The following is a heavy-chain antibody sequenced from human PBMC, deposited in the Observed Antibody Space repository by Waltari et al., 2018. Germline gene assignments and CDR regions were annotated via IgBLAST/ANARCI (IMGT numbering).Heavy chain of an antibody. CDR2: IDNSGSKT. CDR1: EFTFRKFW. CDR3: ANHRPGGYGMEV. D-gene: IGHD3-22*01. Sequence: QLVESGGGLVQPGGSLRLSCAASEFTFRKFWMHWVRQAPGKGLECVSAIDNSGSKTRYADSVKGRFTISRDNAKNTLYLQMNSLRVEETAVYYCANHRPGGYGMEVWGQGTTVTVSS. J-gene: IGHJ6*01. V-gene: IGHV3-74*01.